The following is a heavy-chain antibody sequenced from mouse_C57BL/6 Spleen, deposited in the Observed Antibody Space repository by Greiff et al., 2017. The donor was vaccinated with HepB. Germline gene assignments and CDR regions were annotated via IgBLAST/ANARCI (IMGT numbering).Heavy chain of an antibody. CDR3: ARGDDDNDDAMDY. J-gene: IGHJ4*01. D-gene: IGHD2-4*01. Sequence: VQLQQSGPELVKPGASVTISCKASGYALSSSWMNWVKQRPGKGLEWIGRISPGDGDTNYNGQFKGKATRTADKSSSTAYMQRSRLTSEDAAVYCGARGDDDNDDAMDYWGQGTSVTVSS. CDR1: GYALSSSW. CDR2: ISPGDGDT. V-gene: IGHV1-82*01.